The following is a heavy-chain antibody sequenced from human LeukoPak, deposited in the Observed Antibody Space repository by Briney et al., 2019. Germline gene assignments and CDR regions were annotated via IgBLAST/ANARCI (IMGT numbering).Heavy chain of an antibody. D-gene: IGHD3-10*01. CDR1: GFTFSSYW. Sequence: GGSLRLSCAASGFTFSSYWMSWVRQAPGKGLEWVANIKQDGSEKYYVDSVKGRFTISRDNAKNSLYMQMNSLRAEDTAVYYCARESGGREFDRDYFDYWGQGTLVTVSS. V-gene: IGHV3-7*01. J-gene: IGHJ4*02. CDR2: IKQDGSEK. CDR3: ARESGGREFDRDYFDY.